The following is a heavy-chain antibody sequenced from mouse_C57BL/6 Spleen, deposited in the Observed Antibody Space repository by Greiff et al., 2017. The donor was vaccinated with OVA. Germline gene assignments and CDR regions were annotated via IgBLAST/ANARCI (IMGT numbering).Heavy chain of an antibody. CDR2: ISSGGSYT. D-gene: IGHD2-1*01. J-gene: IGHJ2*01. Sequence: EVKLMESGGDLVKPGGSLKLSCAASGFTFSSYGMSWVRQTPDKRLEWVATISSGGSYTYYPDSVKGRFTISRDNAKNTLYLQMSSLKSEDTAMYYCARQKGYGNYDYFDYWGQGTTLTVSS. CDR1: GFTFSSYG. CDR3: ARQKGYGNYDYFDY. V-gene: IGHV5-6*01.